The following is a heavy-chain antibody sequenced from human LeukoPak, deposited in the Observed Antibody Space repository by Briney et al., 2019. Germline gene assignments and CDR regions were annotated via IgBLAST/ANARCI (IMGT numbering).Heavy chain of an antibody. J-gene: IGHJ4*02. CDR2: IYSGGDT. Sequence: GGSLRLSCAASGFTVSNNYMNWVRQAPGKGLEWVSLIYSGGDTHYADSVKGRFTISRDNAKNTLYLQMNSLRAEDTAVYYCARGEGYSGYDSLGYWGQGTLVTVSS. D-gene: IGHD5-12*01. CDR3: ARGEGYSGYDSLGY. CDR1: GFTVSNNY. V-gene: IGHV3-66*01.